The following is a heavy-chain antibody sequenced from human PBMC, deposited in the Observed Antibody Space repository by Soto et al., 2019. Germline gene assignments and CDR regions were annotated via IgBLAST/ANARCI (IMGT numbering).Heavy chain of an antibody. CDR2: IIPIFGTA. J-gene: IGHJ5*02. CDR1: GGTFSSYA. CDR3: ARSIVVVPAAIPDCWFDT. Sequence: SVKVSCKASGGTFSSYAISWVRQAPGQGLEWMGGIIPIFGTANYAQKFQGRVTITADESTSTAYMELSSLRSEDTAVYYCARSIVVVPAAIPDCWFDTWGQGTLVTVSS. D-gene: IGHD2-2*02. V-gene: IGHV1-69*13.